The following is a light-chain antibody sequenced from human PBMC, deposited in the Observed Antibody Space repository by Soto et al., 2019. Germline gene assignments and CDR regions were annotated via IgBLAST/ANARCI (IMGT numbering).Light chain of an antibody. J-gene: IGLJ2*01. CDR2: EVS. CDR1: SSDVGVYNY. CDR3: SSFAGNNNLV. Sequence: QSVLTRPPSASGSPGQSVTISCTGTSSDVGVYNYVSWYQQHPGKAPKLMIYEVSKRPSGVPDRFSGSKSGNTASLTVSGLQAEDEADYYCSSFAGNNNLVFGGGTKLTVL. V-gene: IGLV2-8*01.